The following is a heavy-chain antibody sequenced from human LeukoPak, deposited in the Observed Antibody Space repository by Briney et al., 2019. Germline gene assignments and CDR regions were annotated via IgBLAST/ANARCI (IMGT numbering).Heavy chain of an antibody. Sequence: PGGSLRVSCAASGFTFHNYQMNWVRQARGKGLEWVSYIGNIISTTHYADSVRGRFTVSRDDAKSSLYLQMSSLRVEDTAVYYCARTAYDLRGQSLVPGLDSWGQGTLVTVSS. J-gene: IGHJ4*02. CDR3: ARTAYDLRGQSLVPGLDS. D-gene: IGHD6-19*01. V-gene: IGHV3-48*03. CDR1: GFTFHNYQ. CDR2: IGNIISTT.